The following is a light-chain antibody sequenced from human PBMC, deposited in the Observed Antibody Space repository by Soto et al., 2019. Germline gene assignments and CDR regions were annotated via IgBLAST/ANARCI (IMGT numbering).Light chain of an antibody. CDR3: QQYNNWPLP. CDR1: QSVGSN. Sequence: EIVMTQSPATLSVSPGERATLSCRASQSVGSNLAWYQQKPGQAPRLLIHGASTRATGIPARLSGSGSGTDLTLNLSSLRAEDFAVYYCQQYNNWPLPFGGGTKVEI. V-gene: IGKV3-15*01. J-gene: IGKJ4*01. CDR2: GAS.